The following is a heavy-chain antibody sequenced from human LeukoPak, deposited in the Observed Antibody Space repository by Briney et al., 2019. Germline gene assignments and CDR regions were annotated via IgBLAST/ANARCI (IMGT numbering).Heavy chain of an antibody. J-gene: IGHJ4*02. CDR1: GFTFSSYA. CDR3: ARDYGGTYYFDY. V-gene: IGHV3-30-3*01. Sequence: PGGSLRLSCAASGFTFSSYAMHWVRQAPGKGLEWMAVISCDGSNKYYADSVKGRFTISRDNSKNTLYLQMNSLRAEDTAVYYCARDYGGTYYFDYWGQGTLVTVSS. CDR2: ISCDGSNK. D-gene: IGHD4-23*01.